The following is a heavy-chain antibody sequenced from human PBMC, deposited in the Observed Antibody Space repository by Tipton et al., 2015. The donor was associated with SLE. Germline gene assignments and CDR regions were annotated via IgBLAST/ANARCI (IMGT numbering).Heavy chain of an antibody. Sequence: TLSLTCAVYGGSFSGYYWSWIRQPPGKGLEWIGEINHSGSTNYNPSLKSRVTISLDTSKNQFSLKLGSVTAADTAIYYCAREAGEASSWYYPLDHWGQGTLVTVSS. CDR1: GGSFSGYY. V-gene: IGHV4-34*01. CDR2: INHSGST. CDR3: AREAGEASSWYYPLDH. J-gene: IGHJ4*02. D-gene: IGHD3-22*01.